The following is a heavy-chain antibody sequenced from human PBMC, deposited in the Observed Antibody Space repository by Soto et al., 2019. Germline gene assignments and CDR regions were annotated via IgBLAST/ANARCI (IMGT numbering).Heavy chain of an antibody. D-gene: IGHD3-22*01. CDR2: IYYSGST. CDR3: AREATNYYDSSGMSDY. J-gene: IGHJ4*02. CDR1: GGSISSYY. Sequence: SETLSLTCTVSGGSISSYYWSWIRQPPGKGLEWIGYIYYSGSTNYNPSLKSRVTISVDTSKNQFSLKLSSVTAADTAVYYCAREATNYYDSSGMSDYWGKGTLVTVSS. V-gene: IGHV4-59*01.